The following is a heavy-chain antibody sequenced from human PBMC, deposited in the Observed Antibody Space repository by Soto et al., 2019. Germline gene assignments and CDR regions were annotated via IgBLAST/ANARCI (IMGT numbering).Heavy chain of an antibody. D-gene: IGHD2-15*01. CDR3: ASCSGGSCYYGY. J-gene: IGHJ4*02. CDR1: GGTFSSYT. V-gene: IGHV1-69*02. CDR2: IIPILGIA. Sequence: ASVKVSCKASGGTFSSYTISWVRQAPGQGLEWMGRIIPILGIANYAQKFQGRVTITADKSTSTAYMELSSLRSEDTAVYYCASCSGGSCYYGYWGQGTLVTVSS.